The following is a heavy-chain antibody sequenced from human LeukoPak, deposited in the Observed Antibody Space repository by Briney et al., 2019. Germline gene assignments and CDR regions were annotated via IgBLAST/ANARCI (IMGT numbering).Heavy chain of an antibody. D-gene: IGHD2-8*01. J-gene: IGHJ5*02. CDR1: SGSIGSSSNY. Sequence: SETLSLTCTVSSGSIGSSSNYWGWILQAPGKGLEWIGNVYYSGSTFYNPSLRSRVTISVDTSKNQFSLELRSVTAADTAIYYCARASFNVVFGNWFDPWGQGTLVTVSS. V-gene: IGHV4-39*01. CDR2: VYYSGST. CDR3: ARASFNVVFGNWFDP.